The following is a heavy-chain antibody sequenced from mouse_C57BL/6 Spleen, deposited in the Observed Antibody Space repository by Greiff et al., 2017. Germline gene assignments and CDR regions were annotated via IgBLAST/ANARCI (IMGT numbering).Heavy chain of an antibody. CDR1: GFSLTSYG. CDR3: ARNRDYGHFDY. J-gene: IGHJ2*01. CDR2: IWSGGST. D-gene: IGHD1-1*01. Sequence: VMLVESGPGLVQPSQSLSITCTVSGFSLTSYGVHWVRQSPGKGLEWLGVIWSGGSTDYNAAFISRLSISKDNSKSQVFFKMNSLQADDTAIYYCARNRDYGHFDYWGQGTTLTVSS. V-gene: IGHV2-2*01.